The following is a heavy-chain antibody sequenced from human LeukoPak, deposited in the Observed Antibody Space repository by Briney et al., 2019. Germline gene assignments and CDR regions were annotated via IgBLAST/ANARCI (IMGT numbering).Heavy chain of an antibody. CDR2: INPNCGTA. V-gene: IGHV1-69*13. CDR3: ADGRDGYNI. CDR1: GGTFSSYS. D-gene: IGHD5-24*01. J-gene: IGHJ4*02. Sequence: LEKLSCNASGGTFSSYSISWVRQAPGQGLEWMGGINPNCGTANYAQKFQGRVTITADESTSTAYMELSSLRSEDTAVYYCADGRDGYNIWGQGTLVTVSS.